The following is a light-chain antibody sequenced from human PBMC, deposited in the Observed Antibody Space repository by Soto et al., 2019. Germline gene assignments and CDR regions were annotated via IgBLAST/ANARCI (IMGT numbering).Light chain of an antibody. J-gene: IGKJ1*01. CDR2: AAS. CDR3: QQYYGFPRT. CDR1: QDVYKY. V-gene: IGKV1-8*01. Sequence: AIQMTQSPSSLSASTGDRVTVTCRASQDVYKYLALFRRKPGKVPEPLIYAASSLHSGAPSRFSGSGSGTNFTLTISGLQSDDFATYFCQQYYGFPRTFGQGTNVEI.